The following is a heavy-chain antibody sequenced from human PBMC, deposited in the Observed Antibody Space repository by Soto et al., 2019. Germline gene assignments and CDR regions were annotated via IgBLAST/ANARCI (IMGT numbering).Heavy chain of an antibody. CDR2: ISYDGSNK. V-gene: IGHV3-30*18. CDR1: GFTFSSYG. D-gene: IGHD6-13*01. CDR3: AKDSTAGPHY. J-gene: IGHJ4*02. Sequence: PGGSLRLSCAASGFTFSSYGMHWVRQAPGKGLEWVAVISYDGSNKYYADSVKGRFTISRDNSKNTLYLQMNSLRAEDTAVYYCAKDSTAGPHYWGQGTLVTVSS.